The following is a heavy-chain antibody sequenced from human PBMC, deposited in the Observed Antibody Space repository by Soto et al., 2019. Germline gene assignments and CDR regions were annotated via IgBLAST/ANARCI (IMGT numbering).Heavy chain of an antibody. V-gene: IGHV4-34*01. D-gene: IGHD3-9*01. J-gene: IGHJ3*02. CDR2: INHSGST. Sequence: ASETLSLTCAVYGGSFSGYYWSWIRQPPGKGLEWIGEINHSGSTNYNPSLKSRVTISVDTSKNQFSLKLSSVTAADTAVYYCATGDILTGDAFDIWGQGTMVTVSS. CDR3: ATGDILTGDAFDI. CDR1: GGSFSGYY.